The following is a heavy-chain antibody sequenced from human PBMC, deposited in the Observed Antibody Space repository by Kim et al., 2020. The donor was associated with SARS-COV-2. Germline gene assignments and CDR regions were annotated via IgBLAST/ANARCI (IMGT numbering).Heavy chain of an antibody. Sequence: EQKFQGRVTIAADESTSTAYMELRSLRSEDTAVYYCAAETHTGITCYFDYWGQGTLVTVSS. V-gene: IGHV1-69*01. CDR3: AAETHTGITCYFDY. J-gene: IGHJ4*02. D-gene: IGHD1-7*01.